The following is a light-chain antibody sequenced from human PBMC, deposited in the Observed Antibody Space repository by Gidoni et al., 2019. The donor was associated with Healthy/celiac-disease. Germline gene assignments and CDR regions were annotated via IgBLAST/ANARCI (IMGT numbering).Light chain of an antibody. Sequence: QSVLTQPPSASGTPGQRVTISCSGSSSNIGSNTVNGYQQLPGTAPKLLIYSNNQRPSGVPDRFSGSKSGTSASLAISGLQSEDEADYYCAAWDDSLVFGGGTKLTVL. CDR1: SSNIGSNT. J-gene: IGLJ2*01. CDR2: SNN. V-gene: IGLV1-44*01. CDR3: AAWDDSLV.